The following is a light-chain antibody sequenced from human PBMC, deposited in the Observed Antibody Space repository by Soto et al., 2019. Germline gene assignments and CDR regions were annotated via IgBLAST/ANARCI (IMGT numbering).Light chain of an antibody. CDR3: QQYGSSPGT. Sequence: EIVLTQSPGTLSLSPGERATLSCRASQSVSSSYLAWYQQKPGQAPRLLIYGASSRATSIPDRFSGSGSGTDFTLTISRLEPDDCAVYYCQQYGSSPGTFGQGTKVEIK. V-gene: IGKV3-20*01. J-gene: IGKJ1*01. CDR2: GAS. CDR1: QSVSSSY.